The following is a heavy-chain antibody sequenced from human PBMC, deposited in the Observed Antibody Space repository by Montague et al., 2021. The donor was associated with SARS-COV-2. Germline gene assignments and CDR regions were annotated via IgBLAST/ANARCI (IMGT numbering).Heavy chain of an antibody. D-gene: IGHD3-10*01. CDR2: INGGGLTT. V-gene: IGHV3-43*02. CDR1: GFTFDDYA. CDR3: VKDMSEFDDLNAFDV. J-gene: IGHJ3*01. Sequence: SLRLSCAASGFTFDDYAMHWVRQAPGKGLEWVSLINGGGLTTLVTDSVEGRFVISRDNSKNSLYLQMKCLRTEDTALYFCVKDMSEFDDLNAFDVWGQGTQVTVSS.